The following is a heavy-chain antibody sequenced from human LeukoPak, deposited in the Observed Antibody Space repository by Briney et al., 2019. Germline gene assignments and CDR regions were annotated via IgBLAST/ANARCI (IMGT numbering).Heavy chain of an antibody. CDR3: ARDPYYYDSSGYFDY. CDR1: GGSFSGYY. D-gene: IGHD3-22*01. J-gene: IGHJ4*02. V-gene: IGHV4-34*01. CDR2: INHSGST. Sequence: KASETLSLTCAVYGGSFSGYYWSWIRQPPGKGLEWIGEINHSGSTNYNPSLKSRVTISVDTSKNQFSLKLSSVTAADTAVYYCARDPYYYDSSGYFDYWGQGTLVTVSS.